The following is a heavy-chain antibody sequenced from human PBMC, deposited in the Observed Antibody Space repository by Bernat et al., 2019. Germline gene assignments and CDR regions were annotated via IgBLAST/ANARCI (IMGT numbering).Heavy chain of an antibody. J-gene: IGHJ4*02. V-gene: IGHV3-49*04. D-gene: IGHD6-19*01. Sequence: EVQLLESGGGLGQPGQSLRLSCTASGSGFTFGDYAMSWVRQAPGQGLEWVGFIRSKAYGGTTEYAASVRGRFSISRDDSKSIAYLQMNSLKTEDTAVYYCTRAVSSGWYGVIDYWGQGTLVTVSS. CDR1: GSGFTFGDYA. CDR3: TRAVSSGWYGVIDY. CDR2: IRSKAYGGTT.